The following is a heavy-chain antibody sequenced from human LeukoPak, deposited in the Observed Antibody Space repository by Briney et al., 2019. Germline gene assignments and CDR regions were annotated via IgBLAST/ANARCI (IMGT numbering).Heavy chain of an antibody. CDR1: GGTFSSYA. V-gene: IGHV1-69*04. CDR3: AREGSSSWYVGPI. CDR2: IIPILGIA. D-gene: IGHD6-13*01. Sequence: EASVKVSCKASGGTFSSYAISWVRQAPGQGLEWMGRIIPILGIASYAQKFQGRVTITADKSTSTAYMELSSLRSEDTAVYYCAREGSSSWYVGPIWGQGTLVTVSS. J-gene: IGHJ4*02.